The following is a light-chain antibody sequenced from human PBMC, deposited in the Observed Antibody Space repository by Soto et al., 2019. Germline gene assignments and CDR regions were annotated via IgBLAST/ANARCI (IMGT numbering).Light chain of an antibody. CDR2: DAS. J-gene: IGKJ1*01. CDR3: QQYSSYSGT. Sequence: EIVFTQAPVTLSFSPGERSTLSCRASQSVISGYLAWYQQRAGQAPRLLIYDASARVTGIPDRFSGSGSGTDFTLTISSLQTHDFAAYYCQQYSSYSGTFGQGTKVDIK. V-gene: IGKV3-20*01. CDR1: QSVISGY.